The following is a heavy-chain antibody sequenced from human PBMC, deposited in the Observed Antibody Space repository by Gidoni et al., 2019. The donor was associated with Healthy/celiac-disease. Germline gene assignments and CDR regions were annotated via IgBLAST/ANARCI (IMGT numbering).Heavy chain of an antibody. Sequence: QVQLVQSGAEVKKPGSSVKVSCQASGGTFSSYAISWVRQAHGQGLEWMGGIIPIFGTANYAQKFQGRVTITADESTSTAYMELSSLRSEDTAVYYCAGSLVGGDYAPADYWGQGTLVTVSS. D-gene: IGHD4-17*01. V-gene: IGHV1-69*01. J-gene: IGHJ4*02. CDR2: IIPIFGTA. CDR3: AGSLVGGDYAPADY. CDR1: GGTFSSYA.